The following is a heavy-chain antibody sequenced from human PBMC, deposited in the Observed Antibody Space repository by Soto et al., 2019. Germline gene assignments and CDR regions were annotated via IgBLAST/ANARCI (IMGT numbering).Heavy chain of an antibody. CDR2: IYHSGST. V-gene: IGHV4-30-2*01. D-gene: IGHD3-10*01. CDR3: ASGASYGSGSYSFDY. CDR1: GGSISSGDYS. Sequence: QLQLQESGSGLVKPSQTLSLTCAVSGGSISSGDYSWSWIRQPRGKGLEWIGYIYHSGSTYYNPSLKSRVTISVDRSKNQFSLKLSSVTAADTAVYYCASGASYGSGSYSFDYWGQGTLVTVSS. J-gene: IGHJ4*02.